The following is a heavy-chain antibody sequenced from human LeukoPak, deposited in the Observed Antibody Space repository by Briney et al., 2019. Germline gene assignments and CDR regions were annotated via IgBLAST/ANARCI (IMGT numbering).Heavy chain of an antibody. CDR2: IHYSGST. J-gene: IGHJ5*02. Sequence: SETLSLTCTVSGGSISSGDYYWSWIRQPPGKGLEWIGYIHYSGSTYYNPSLKSRATISVDTSKNQFSLKLSSVTAADTAVYYCARGRTGNIKWFDPWGQGTLVTVSS. CDR1: GGSISSGDYY. CDR3: ARGRTGNIKWFDP. D-gene: IGHD2-8*02. V-gene: IGHV4-30-4*08.